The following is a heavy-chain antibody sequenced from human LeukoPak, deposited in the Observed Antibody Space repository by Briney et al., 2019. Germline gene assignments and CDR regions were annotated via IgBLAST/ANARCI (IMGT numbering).Heavy chain of an antibody. J-gene: IGHJ4*02. Sequence: SETLSLTCTVSGGSISSYYWSWLRQPAGKGLEWIGRIYTSGSTNYNPSPKSRVTMSVDTSKNQFSLKLSSVTAADTAVYYCARDRRGYGSGSYYKNWFDYWGQGTLVTVSS. CDR1: GGSISSYY. CDR3: ARDRRGYGSGSYYKNWFDY. V-gene: IGHV4-4*07. CDR2: IYTSGST. D-gene: IGHD3-10*01.